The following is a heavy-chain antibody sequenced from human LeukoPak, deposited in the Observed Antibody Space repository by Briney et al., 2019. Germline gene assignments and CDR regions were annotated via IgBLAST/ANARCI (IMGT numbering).Heavy chain of an antibody. CDR1: GFTFSSYS. CDR2: ISSSSSYI. Sequence: GRSLRLSCAASGFTFSSYSMNWVRQAPGKGLEWVSSISSSSSYIYYADSVKGRFTISRDNAKNSLYLQMNSLRAEDTAVYYCARWGRGYSYGYNYYYYYMDVWGKGTTVTVSS. V-gene: IGHV3-21*01. J-gene: IGHJ6*03. D-gene: IGHD5-18*01. CDR3: ARWGRGYSYGYNYYYYYMDV.